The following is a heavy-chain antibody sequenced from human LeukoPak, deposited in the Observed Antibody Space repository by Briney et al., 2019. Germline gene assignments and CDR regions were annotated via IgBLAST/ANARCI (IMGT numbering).Heavy chain of an antibody. CDR3: ARYCGGDCYGMDV. J-gene: IGHJ6*02. D-gene: IGHD2-21*01. CDR2: IKQDGSEK. CDR1: EFTFSSYW. Sequence: GGYLRLSCTASEFTFSSYWMSWDRQAPGKGLEWVANIKQDGSEKDYVDSVKGRFTISRDNAKNSLYLQMNSLRAEDTAVYYCARYCGGDCYGMDVWGQGTTVTVSS. V-gene: IGHV3-7*01.